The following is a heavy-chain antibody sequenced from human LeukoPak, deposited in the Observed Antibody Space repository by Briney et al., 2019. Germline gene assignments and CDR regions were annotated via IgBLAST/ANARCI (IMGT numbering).Heavy chain of an antibody. V-gene: IGHV1-46*01. J-gene: IGHJ4*02. CDR2: INPSGGST. Sequence: ASVKVSCKASGYTFSSNYMHWVRQAPGQGLEWMGIINPSGGSTSYAQKFQGRVTMTRDMSTSTVYMELSSLRSEDTAVYYCARTYCGDDCNIRYFDYWGQGTLVTVSS. CDR1: GYTFSSNY. D-gene: IGHD2-21*02. CDR3: ARTYCGDDCNIRYFDY.